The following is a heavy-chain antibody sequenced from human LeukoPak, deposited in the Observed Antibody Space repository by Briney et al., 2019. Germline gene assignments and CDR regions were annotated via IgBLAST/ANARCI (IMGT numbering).Heavy chain of an antibody. D-gene: IGHD6-13*01. CDR3: AGGRSWYCTDY. Sequence: SETLSLTCAVSGGSISSYYWGWIRQPPGKGLEWIGYIYYSGSTNYNPSLKSRVTISVDTSKNQFSLKLSSVTAADTAVYYCAGGRSWYCTDYWGQGTLVTVSS. J-gene: IGHJ4*02. CDR2: IYYSGST. V-gene: IGHV4-59*01. CDR1: GGSISSYY.